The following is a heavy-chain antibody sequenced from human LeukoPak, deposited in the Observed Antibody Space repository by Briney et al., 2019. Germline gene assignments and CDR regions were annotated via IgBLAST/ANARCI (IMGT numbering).Heavy chain of an antibody. Sequence: PGRSLRLSCAASGFTFDDYAMHWVRQAPGKGLEWVSGISWNSGSIGYADSVKGRFTISRDNAKNSLYLQMNSLRAEDTALYYCATSSWDYYYGMDVRGQGTTVTVSS. CDR3: ATSSWDYYYGMDV. CDR1: GFTFDDYA. D-gene: IGHD6-13*01. V-gene: IGHV3-9*01. CDR2: ISWNSGSI. J-gene: IGHJ6*02.